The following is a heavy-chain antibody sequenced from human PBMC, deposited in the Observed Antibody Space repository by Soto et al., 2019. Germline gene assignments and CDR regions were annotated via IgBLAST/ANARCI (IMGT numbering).Heavy chain of an antibody. CDR1: GGTFSSYA. V-gene: IGHV1-69*13. D-gene: IGHD3-22*01. CDR2: IIPIFGTA. CDR3: ARDLRTYYYDSSGYWP. J-gene: IGHJ4*02. Sequence: SVKVSCKASGGTFSSYAISWVRQAPGQGLEWMGGIIPIFGTANYAQKFQGRVTITADESTSTAYMELSSLRSEDTAVYYCARDLRTYYYDSSGYWPWGQGTLVTVSS.